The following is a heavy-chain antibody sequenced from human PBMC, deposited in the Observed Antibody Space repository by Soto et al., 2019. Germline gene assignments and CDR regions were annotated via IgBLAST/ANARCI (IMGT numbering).Heavy chain of an antibody. D-gene: IGHD3-10*01. CDR2: INHSGST. CDR3: ARVSGIYYYGMDV. V-gene: IGHV4-34*01. Sequence: QVQLQQWGAGLLKPSETLSLTCAVYGGSFSGYYWSWIRQPPGKGLEWIGEINHSGSTNYNPSLKSRVTISVATSKNQGSLKLSSVTAADTAVYYCARVSGIYYYGMDVWGQGTTVTVSS. CDR1: GGSFSGYY. J-gene: IGHJ6*02.